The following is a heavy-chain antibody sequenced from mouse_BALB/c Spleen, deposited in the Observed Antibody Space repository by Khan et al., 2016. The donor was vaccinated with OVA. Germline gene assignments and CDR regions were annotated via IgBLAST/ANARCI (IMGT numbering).Heavy chain of an antibody. CDR3: ARKDYYDYDPFPY. CDR1: GYSITSEYA. D-gene: IGHD2-4*01. Sequence: EVQLQESGPGLVKPSQSLSLTCTVTGYSITSEYAWNWIRQFPGNKLEWMGYISYSGNTRYNPSLKSRISITRDTSKNLFFLQLNSVTTEDTATYYCARKDYYDYDPFPYWGQVTLVTVSA. J-gene: IGHJ3*01. V-gene: IGHV3-2*02. CDR2: ISYSGNT.